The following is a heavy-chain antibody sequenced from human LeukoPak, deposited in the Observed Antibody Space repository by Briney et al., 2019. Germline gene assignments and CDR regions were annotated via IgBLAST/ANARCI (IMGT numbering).Heavy chain of an antibody. Sequence: GGSLRLSCAASGFTFSDYWMNCVRQAPGKGLVWVSRIKTDGRSTNYADSVKGRFTISRDNAKNTLYLQMNSLRAEDTAVYYCARGRIGGWTDYWGQGTLVTVSS. CDR2: IKTDGRST. D-gene: IGHD6-19*01. CDR1: GFTFSDYW. V-gene: IGHV3-74*01. J-gene: IGHJ4*02. CDR3: ARGRIGGWTDY.